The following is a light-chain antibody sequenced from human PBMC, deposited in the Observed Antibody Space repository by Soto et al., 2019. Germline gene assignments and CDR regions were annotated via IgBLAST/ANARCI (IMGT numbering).Light chain of an antibody. V-gene: IGLV2-8*01. J-gene: IGLJ1*01. CDR2: EDT. Sequence: QSVLTQPPSASGSPGQSVTISCTGTSSDVGYYNRVSWYQQHPGKAPKLIIYEDTKRPSGVPDRFSGSKSGNTASLTVSGLQAEDEADYYCCSYAGTSNYYLFGTGTKLTVL. CDR1: SSDVGYYNR. CDR3: CSYAGTSNYYL.